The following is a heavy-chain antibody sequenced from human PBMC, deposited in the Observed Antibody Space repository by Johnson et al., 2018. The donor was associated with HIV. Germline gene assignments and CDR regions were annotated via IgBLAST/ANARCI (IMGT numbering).Heavy chain of an antibody. CDR2: ISSNGGST. CDR3: ARDRYYDSSGSHAFDI. J-gene: IGHJ3*02. D-gene: IGHD3-22*01. CDR1: GFTFSTYG. Sequence: VQLVESGGGVVQPGRSLRLSCAASGFTFSTYGMHWVRQAPGRGLEYVSAISSNGGSTYYANSVKGRFTISRDNSKNTLYLQMNSLRAEDTAVYYCARDRYYDSSGSHAFDIWGQGTMVIVSS. V-gene: IGHV3-64*01.